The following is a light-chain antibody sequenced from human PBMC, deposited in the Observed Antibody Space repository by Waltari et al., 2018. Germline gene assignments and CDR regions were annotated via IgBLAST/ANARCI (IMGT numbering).Light chain of an antibody. CDR2: HTS. V-gene: IGKV3-20*01. CDR3: QQYGNSLFT. Sequence: EVVLTQSPGTLSLSPGDRATLSCRASQSVNSDYLAWYQQKPGQATRLLIHHTSRRAAGIPARFSGSGSGTDFTLTISRLEPEDFAVYYCQQYGNSLFTFGPGTKVDIK. CDR1: QSVNSDY. J-gene: IGKJ3*01.